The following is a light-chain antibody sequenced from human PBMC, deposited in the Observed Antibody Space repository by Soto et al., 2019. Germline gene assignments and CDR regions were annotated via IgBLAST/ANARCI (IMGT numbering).Light chain of an antibody. J-gene: IGLJ1*01. CDR1: SSDVGGYNY. CDR2: EVS. Sequence: QSVLTQPASVSGSPGQSITIACTGTSSDVGGYNYVSWYQQHPGKAPKLMIYEVSNRPSGVSNRFSGSKSGTSASLAISGLRSEDEADYYCAAWDDRVSGYVFGTGTKVTVL. V-gene: IGLV2-14*01. CDR3: AAWDDRVSGYV.